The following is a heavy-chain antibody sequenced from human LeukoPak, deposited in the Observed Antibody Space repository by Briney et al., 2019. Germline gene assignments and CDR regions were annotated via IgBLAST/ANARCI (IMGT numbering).Heavy chain of an antibody. CDR3: ATDFDSFN. D-gene: IGHD4-11*01. V-gene: IGHV1-18*01. J-gene: IGHJ4*02. CDR2: INPQSGGT. Sequence: ASVKVSCKASGYTFTSYGISWVRQAPGQGLEWMGWINPQSGGTNYAQKFQGRVTMTEDTSTDTAYMELSSLRSEDTAVYYCATDFDSFNWGQGTLVTVSS. CDR1: GYTFTSYG.